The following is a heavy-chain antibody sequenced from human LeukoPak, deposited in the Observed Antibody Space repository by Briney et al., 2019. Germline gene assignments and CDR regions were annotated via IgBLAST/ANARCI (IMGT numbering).Heavy chain of an antibody. V-gene: IGHV1-8*01. Sequence: GASVNVSCKSSGYTFTSYDINWVRQATGQGLEWMGWMNPNSGNTGYAQKFRGRVTMTRNTSISTAYMELSSLRSEDTAVYYCARGRYPVAAARNWFDPWGQGTLVTVSS. CDR2: MNPNSGNT. D-gene: IGHD6-19*01. J-gene: IGHJ5*02. CDR3: ARGRYPVAAARNWFDP. CDR1: GYTFTSYD.